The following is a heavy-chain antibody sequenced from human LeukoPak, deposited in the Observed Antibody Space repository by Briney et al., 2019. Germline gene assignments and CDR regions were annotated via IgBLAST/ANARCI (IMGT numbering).Heavy chain of an antibody. J-gene: IGHJ4*02. D-gene: IGHD3-10*01. CDR2: INAYNGNS. Sequence: ASVKVSGKASGYTFTTYHINWVRQAPGQGLEWMGRINAYNGNSNYEQKLQGRVIMTTDTSTSTVYMELRSLRSDDTAVYYCARGGRGNFDYWGQGTLVTVSS. CDR3: ARGGRGNFDY. CDR1: GYTFTTYH. V-gene: IGHV1-18*01.